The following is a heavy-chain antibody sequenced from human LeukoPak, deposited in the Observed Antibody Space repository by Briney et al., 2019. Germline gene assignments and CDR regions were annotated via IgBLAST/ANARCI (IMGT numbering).Heavy chain of an antibody. CDR2: IYSSGST. CDR1: GFTFSSYA. Sequence: GGSLRLSRAASGFTFSSYAMSWVRQAPGKGLEWVSVIYSSGSTYYADSVKGGFTISRDNSKNTLYLQMNSLRAEDTAVYYCARDRSSGWYYFDYWGQGTLVTVSS. CDR3: ARDRSSGWYYFDY. D-gene: IGHD6-19*01. J-gene: IGHJ4*02. V-gene: IGHV3-66*01.